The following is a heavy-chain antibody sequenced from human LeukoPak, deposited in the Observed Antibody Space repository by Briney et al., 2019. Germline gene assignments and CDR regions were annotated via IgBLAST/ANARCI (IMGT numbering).Heavy chain of an antibody. CDR3: AKSGYNRFDY. Sequence: GGSLRLSCAASGFTFSSYEMNWVRQAPGKGLEWVPYISSSGSTIYYADSVKGRFTISRDNSKNTLYLQMNSLRVEDTAVYYCAKSGYNRFDYWGQGTLVTVSS. J-gene: IGHJ4*02. D-gene: IGHD5-24*01. V-gene: IGHV3-48*03. CDR2: ISSSGSTI. CDR1: GFTFSSYE.